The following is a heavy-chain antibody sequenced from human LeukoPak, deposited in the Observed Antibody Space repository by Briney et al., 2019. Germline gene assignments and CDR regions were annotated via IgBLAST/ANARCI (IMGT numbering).Heavy chain of an antibody. Sequence: GGSLRLSCAASGFTFSSYAMSWVRQAPGKGLEWVSGISGSGGNTYYADSVKGRFTISRDNSKNTLYLQMNSLRAEDTAVNYCAKGSGIAAALRDWFDPWGQGTLVTVSS. CDR1: GFTFSSYA. D-gene: IGHD6-13*01. CDR2: ISGSGGNT. J-gene: IGHJ5*02. CDR3: AKGSGIAAALRDWFDP. V-gene: IGHV3-23*01.